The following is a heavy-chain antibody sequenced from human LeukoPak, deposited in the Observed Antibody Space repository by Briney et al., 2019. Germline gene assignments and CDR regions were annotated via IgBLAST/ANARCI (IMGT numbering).Heavy chain of an antibody. Sequence: ASVKVSCKASGYSFVGYGITWVRRAPGQGLEWMGWFNPENGNTNYAQKVQGRVTMTADTSTSTSYMELRSLRSDGTAVYYCAREHSSSWDQFDYWGQGTLVTVSS. CDR1: GYSFVGYG. V-gene: IGHV1-18*01. CDR3: AREHSSSWDQFDY. J-gene: IGHJ4*02. CDR2: FNPENGNT. D-gene: IGHD6-13*01.